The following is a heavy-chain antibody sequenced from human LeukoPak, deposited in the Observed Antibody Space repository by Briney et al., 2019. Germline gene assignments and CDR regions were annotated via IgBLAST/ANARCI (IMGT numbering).Heavy chain of an antibody. CDR3: ARVDSSSWYNFDY. CDR2: INPNSGGT. J-gene: IGHJ4*02. CDR1: GYTFTGYY. V-gene: IGHV1-2*02. D-gene: IGHD6-13*01. Sequence: ASVKVSCKASGYTFTGYYMHWVRQAPGQGLEWMGWINPNSGGTNYAQKFQGRVTMTRDTSISTAYMELSRLRSDDTAVYYCARVDSSSWYNFDYWGQGTLVTVSS.